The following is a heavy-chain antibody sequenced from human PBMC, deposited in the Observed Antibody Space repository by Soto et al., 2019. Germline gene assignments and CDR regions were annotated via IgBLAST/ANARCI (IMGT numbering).Heavy chain of an antibody. V-gene: IGHV3-30-3*01. J-gene: IGHJ4*02. CDR3: ASHRFPGNTSGSYRDD. Sequence: PGGSLRLSCAASGFTFSSYAMHWVRQAPGKGLEWVAVISYDGSNKCYADSVKGRFTISRDNSKNTLYLQMNSLRAEDTAVYYCASHRFPGNTSGSYRDDWGQGSLVTVSS. D-gene: IGHD1-26*01. CDR1: GFTFSSYA. CDR2: ISYDGSNK.